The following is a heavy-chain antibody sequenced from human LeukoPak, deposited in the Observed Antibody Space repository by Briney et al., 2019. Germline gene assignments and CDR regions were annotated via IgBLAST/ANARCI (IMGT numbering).Heavy chain of an antibody. J-gene: IGHJ4*02. CDR1: GFTFSRYS. CDR3: ARTYYDFWSGYYTAAY. V-gene: IGHV3-48*01. CDR2: ISTSSDTI. Sequence: PGGSLRLSCAASGFTFSRYSMTWVRQPPGKGLEWVSFISTSSDTIYYADSVKGRFTISRDNSKNTLYLQMNSLRAEDTAVYYCARTYYDFWSGYYTAAYWGQGTLVTVSS. D-gene: IGHD3-3*01.